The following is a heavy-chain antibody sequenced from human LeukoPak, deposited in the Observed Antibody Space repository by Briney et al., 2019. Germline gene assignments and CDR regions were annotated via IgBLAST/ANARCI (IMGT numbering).Heavy chain of an antibody. CDR3: ARASSGWYNWFDP. CDR2: IYYSGST. V-gene: IGHV4-61*01. J-gene: IGHJ5*02. CDR1: GGSISSGTYY. Sequence: SQTLSLTCTVSGGSISSGTYYWSWIRQSPGKGLEWIGYIYYSGSTNFNPSLKSRVTISVDTSKNQFSLKLSSVTAADTAVYYCARASSGWYNWFDPWGQGTLVTVSS. D-gene: IGHD6-19*01.